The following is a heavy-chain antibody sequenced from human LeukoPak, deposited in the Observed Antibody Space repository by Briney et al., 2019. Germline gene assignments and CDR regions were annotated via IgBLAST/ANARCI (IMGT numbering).Heavy chain of an antibody. V-gene: IGHV4-59*01. CDR2: IYYSGST. Sequence: PSETLSLTCTVSGGSISSYYWSWIRQPPGKGLEWIGYIYYSGSTNYNPSLKSRVTISVDTSKNQFSLKLSSVTAADTAVYYCARDPNYDILTGYYADAFDIWGQGTMVTVSS. CDR3: ARDPNYDILTGYYADAFDI. J-gene: IGHJ3*02. CDR1: GGSISSYY. D-gene: IGHD3-9*01.